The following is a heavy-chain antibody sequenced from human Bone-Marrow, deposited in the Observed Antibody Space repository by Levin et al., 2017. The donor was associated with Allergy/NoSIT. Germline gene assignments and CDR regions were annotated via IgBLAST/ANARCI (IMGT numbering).Heavy chain of an antibody. CDR1: GFTFSSYG. Sequence: GESLKISCAASGFTFSSYGMHWVRQAPGKGLEWVAVIWYDGSNKYYADSVKGRFTISRDNSKNTLYLQMNSLRAEDTAVYYCARDPTPPQSFGITMVQGVIIDLGEWSFDYWGQGTLVTVSS. D-gene: IGHD3-10*01. CDR3: ARDPTPPQSFGITMVQGVIIDLGEWSFDY. V-gene: IGHV3-33*01. J-gene: IGHJ4*02. CDR2: IWYDGSNK.